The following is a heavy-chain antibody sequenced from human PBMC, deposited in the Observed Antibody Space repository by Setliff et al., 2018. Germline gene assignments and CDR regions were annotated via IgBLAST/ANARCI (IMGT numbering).Heavy chain of an antibody. CDR2: ISDSSFHI. J-gene: IGHJ4*02. CDR1: AFPFSISS. CDR3: ARSAAEGSPAY. D-gene: IGHD2-15*01. V-gene: IGHV3-21*01. Sequence: GGSLRLSCAASAFPFSISSTHWVRQAPGKGLEWVSSISDSSFHIYYSDSVKGRFTISRDNVKNSLYLQMNSLRADDTAVYYCARSAAEGSPAYWGQGTLVTVSS.